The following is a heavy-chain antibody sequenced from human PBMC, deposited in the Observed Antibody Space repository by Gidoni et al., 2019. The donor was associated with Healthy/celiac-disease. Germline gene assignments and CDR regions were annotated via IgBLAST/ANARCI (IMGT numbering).Heavy chain of an antibody. J-gene: IGHJ4*02. D-gene: IGHD5-12*01. CDR1: GFTFSSYA. CDR2: ISSNGGST. Sequence: EVQLVESGGGLVQPGGSLGLSCAASGFTFSSYAMHWVRQAPGKGLEYVSAISSNGGSTYYANSVKGRFTISRDNSKNTLYLQMGSLRAEDMAVYYCARGGGYDYSPLNYWGQGTLVTVSS. CDR3: ARGGGYDYSPLNY. V-gene: IGHV3-64*01.